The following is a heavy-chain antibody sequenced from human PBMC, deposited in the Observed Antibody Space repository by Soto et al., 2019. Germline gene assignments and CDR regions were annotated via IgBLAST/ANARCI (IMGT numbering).Heavy chain of an antibody. Sequence: SETLSLTCVVSGGSISNIHFWSWFRQPPGKGLEWIGYIYHSGSIYYNPSLKSRVTISVDRSKNQFSLKLSSVTAADTAIYYCARGPPHHYWGQGTLVTVSS. CDR1: GGSISNIHF. J-gene: IGHJ4*02. V-gene: IGHV4-30-2*01. CDR3: ARGPPHHY. CDR2: IYHSGSI.